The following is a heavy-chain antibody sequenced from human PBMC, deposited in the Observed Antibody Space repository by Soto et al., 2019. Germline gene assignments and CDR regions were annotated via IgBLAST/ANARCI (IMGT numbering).Heavy chain of an antibody. J-gene: IGHJ6*02. CDR2: TIPIFGTA. Sequence: GASVKVSCKASGGTFSSYAISWVRQAPGQGLEWMGGTIPIFGTANYAQKFQGRVTITADESTSTAYMELSSLRSEDTAVYYCARGGRIFGVVIKADYYGMDVWGQGTTVTV. V-gene: IGHV1-69*13. CDR3: ARGGRIFGVVIKADYYGMDV. CDR1: GGTFSSYA. D-gene: IGHD3-3*01.